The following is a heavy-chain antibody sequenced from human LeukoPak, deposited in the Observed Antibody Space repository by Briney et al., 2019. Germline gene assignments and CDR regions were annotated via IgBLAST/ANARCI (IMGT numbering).Heavy chain of an antibody. CDR3: ARSEGDYGDYFPFFDY. D-gene: IGHD4-17*01. CDR1: GSTFSTYA. J-gene: IGHJ4*02. CDR2: ISSSSSYR. V-gene: IGHV3-21*01. Sequence: PGGSLRLSCVASGSTFSTYAMNWVRQAPGKRLEWVSSISSSSSYRYYADSVKGRFTISRDNAKNSLYLQMNSLRAEDTAVYYCARSEGDYGDYFPFFDYWGQGTLVTVSS.